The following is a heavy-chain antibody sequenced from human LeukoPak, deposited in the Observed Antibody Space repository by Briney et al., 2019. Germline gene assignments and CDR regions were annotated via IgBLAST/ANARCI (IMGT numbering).Heavy chain of an antibody. CDR3: AQLGITMIGGV. CDR1: GVTFSRYE. D-gene: IGHD3-10*02. J-gene: IGHJ6*04. CDR2: ISSSGSTI. V-gene: IGHV3-48*03. Sequence: GGSLRLSCAASGVTFSRYEMNWVRQAPGKGVERGSYISSSGSTIYYAASVKGRFTISRDNAKTSLYLQMNSLRAEDTAVYYCAQLGITMIGGVWGKGTTVTISS.